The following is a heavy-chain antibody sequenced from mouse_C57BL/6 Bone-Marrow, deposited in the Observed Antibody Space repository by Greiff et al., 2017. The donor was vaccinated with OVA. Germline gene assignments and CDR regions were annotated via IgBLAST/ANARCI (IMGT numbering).Heavy chain of an antibody. D-gene: IGHD1-1*01. CDR1: GYTFTSYG. J-gene: IGHJ2*01. CDR2: IYLGNGYT. Sequence: DVKLQESGAELVRPGASVKMSCKTSGYTFTSYGINWVKQRPGQGLEWIGYIYLGNGYTEYNEKFKGKATLTSDTSSSTAYMQLSSLTSEDSAIYFGARWPYYYGSSYFDYWGQGTTLTVSS. CDR3: ARWPYYYGSSYFDY. V-gene: IGHV1-58*01.